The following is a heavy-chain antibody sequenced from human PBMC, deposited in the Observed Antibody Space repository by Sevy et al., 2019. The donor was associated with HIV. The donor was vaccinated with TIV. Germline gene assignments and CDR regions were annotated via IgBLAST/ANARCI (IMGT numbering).Heavy chain of an antibody. CDR3: AKGYCSGGSCPRDYYYYGMDV. D-gene: IGHD2-15*01. Sequence: GGSLRLSCAASEFTFSSYAMSWVRQAPGNGLEWVSSVSGSGRYTYYADSVEGRFTISRDNSKNSLYVQMNSLRAEDTAVYFCAKGYCSGGSCPRDYYYYGMDVSGQGTTVTVSS. J-gene: IGHJ6*02. CDR1: EFTFSSYA. CDR2: VSGSGRYT. V-gene: IGHV3-23*01.